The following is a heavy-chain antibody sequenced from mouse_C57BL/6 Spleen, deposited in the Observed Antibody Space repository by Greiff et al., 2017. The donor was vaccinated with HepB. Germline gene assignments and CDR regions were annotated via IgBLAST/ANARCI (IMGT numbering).Heavy chain of an antibody. CDR3: AREGYYYLYFDY. J-gene: IGHJ2*01. Sequence: QVQLQQPGTELVKPGASVKLSCKASGYTFTSYWMHWVKQRPGQGLEWIGNINPSNGGTNYNEKFKSKATLTVDKSTSTAYMQLSSLSSEVSAVYYCAREGYYYLYFDYWGQGTTLTVSS. CDR1: GYTFTSYW. V-gene: IGHV1-53*01. CDR2: INPSNGGT. D-gene: IGHD1-1*01.